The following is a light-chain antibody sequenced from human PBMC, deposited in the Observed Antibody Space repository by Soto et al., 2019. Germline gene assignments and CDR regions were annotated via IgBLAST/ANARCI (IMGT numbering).Light chain of an antibody. CDR3: QQYNNYSPYT. J-gene: IGKJ2*01. CDR2: DAS. V-gene: IGKV1-5*01. CDR1: QSISSW. Sequence: DIQMTQSPSTLSASVGDRVTITCWASQSISSWLAWYQQKPGKAPKLLIYDASSLESGVPSRFSGSGFETEFTLTISSLQPDDFATYYCQQYNNYSPYTFGQGTKLEIK.